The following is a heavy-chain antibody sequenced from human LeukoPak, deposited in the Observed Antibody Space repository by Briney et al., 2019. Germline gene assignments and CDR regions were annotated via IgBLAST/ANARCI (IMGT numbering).Heavy chain of an antibody. D-gene: IGHD6-19*01. Sequence: SETLSLTCAVYGGSFSGYYWSWIRQPPGKGLEWIGGINYSGSTNYTRYLKSRVTISVDTSKNQFSLELSSVTAADTAVYYCARGGIAVAGTTDFDYWGQGTLVTVSS. CDR3: ARGGIAVAGTTDFDY. V-gene: IGHV4-34*01. CDR2: INYSGST. J-gene: IGHJ4*02. CDR1: GGSFSGYY.